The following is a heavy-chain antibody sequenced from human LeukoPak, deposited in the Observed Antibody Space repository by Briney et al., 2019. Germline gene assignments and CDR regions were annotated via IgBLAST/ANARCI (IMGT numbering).Heavy chain of an antibody. V-gene: IGHV4-4*07. CDR3: ARGCSSTSCDPYYYYAMDV. D-gene: IGHD2-2*01. J-gene: IGHJ6*02. CDR1: GGSISSYY. CDR2: IYTSGST. Sequence: SETLSLTCTVSGGSISSYYWSWIRQPAGKGLEWIGRIYTSGSTNYNPSLKSRVTISVDTSKNQFSLKLSSVTAADAAAYYCARGCSSTSCDPYYYYAMDVWGQGTTVTVSS.